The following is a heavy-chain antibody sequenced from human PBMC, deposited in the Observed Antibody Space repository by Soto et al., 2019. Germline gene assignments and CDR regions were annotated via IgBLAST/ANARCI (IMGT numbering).Heavy chain of an antibody. Sequence: EVQLVESGGGLVKPGGSLRLSCAASGFTFSSYSMNWVRQAPGKGLEWVSSISSSSSYIYYADSVKGRFTISRDNAKNSLYLQMNSLRAEDKAVYYCAREARHDYIFDYWGQGTLVTVSS. CDR3: AREARHDYIFDY. D-gene: IGHD4-4*01. CDR2: ISSSSSYI. J-gene: IGHJ4*02. CDR1: GFTFSSYS. V-gene: IGHV3-21*01.